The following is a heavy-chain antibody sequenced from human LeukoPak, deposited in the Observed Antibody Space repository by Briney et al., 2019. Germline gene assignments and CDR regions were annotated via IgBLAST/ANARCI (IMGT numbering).Heavy chain of an antibody. CDR2: IYYSGNT. CDR3: ARERVKQQPDWAFDI. CDR1: GGSISGYY. D-gene: IGHD6-13*01. J-gene: IGHJ3*02. V-gene: IGHV4-59*01. Sequence: SETLSLTCAVSGGSISGYYWSWIRQPPGKGLEWIGYIYYSGNTNYNPSLKSRVTISVDTSKNQFSLKLSSVTAADTAVYYCARERVKQQPDWAFDIWGQGTMVTVSS.